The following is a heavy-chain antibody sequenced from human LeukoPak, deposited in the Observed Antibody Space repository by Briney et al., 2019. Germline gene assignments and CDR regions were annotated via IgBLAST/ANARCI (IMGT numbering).Heavy chain of an antibody. CDR3: AKERVKENYDSSGPYFDY. D-gene: IGHD3-22*01. Sequence: GGSLRLSCAASGFTFSSYAMSWVRQAPGKGLEWVSGISGSGGSIYYADSVKGRFTISRDNSKDTLYLQMNSLRAEDTAVYYCAKERVKENYDSSGPYFDYWGQGTLVTVSS. V-gene: IGHV3-23*01. CDR1: GFTFSSYA. J-gene: IGHJ4*02. CDR2: ISGSGGSI.